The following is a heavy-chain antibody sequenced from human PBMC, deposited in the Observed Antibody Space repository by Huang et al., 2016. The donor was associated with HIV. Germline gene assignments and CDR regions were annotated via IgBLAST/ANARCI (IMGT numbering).Heavy chain of an antibody. Sequence: EVQLVQSGAEVTGPGESLTISCYTSGYTFTSYWYGWVRQMPGKGLEWMGIIYPGDSDTRYSPSCQGRVSISADKSFNTAYLHWSSLRASDTAIYYCVRRGFDSNTWIFDSWGQGTLVTVSS. J-gene: IGHJ4*02. CDR3: VRRGFDSNTWIFDS. CDR1: GYTFTSYW. D-gene: IGHD3-22*01. V-gene: IGHV5-51*03. CDR2: IYPGDSDT.